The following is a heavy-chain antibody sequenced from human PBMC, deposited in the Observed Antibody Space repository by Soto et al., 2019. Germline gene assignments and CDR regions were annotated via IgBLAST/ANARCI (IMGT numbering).Heavy chain of an antibody. V-gene: IGHV1-46*01. D-gene: IGHD2-2*01. CDR3: ARDPGGDIVVVPAPIYGMDV. CDR1: GYTFTSYY. J-gene: IGHJ6*02. Sequence: VASVKVSCKASGYTFTSYYMHWVRQAPGQGLEWMGIINPSGGSTSYAQKFQGRVTMTRDTSTSTVYMELSSLRSEDTAVYYCARDPGGDIVVVPAPIYGMDVWGQGTTVTVSS. CDR2: INPSGGST.